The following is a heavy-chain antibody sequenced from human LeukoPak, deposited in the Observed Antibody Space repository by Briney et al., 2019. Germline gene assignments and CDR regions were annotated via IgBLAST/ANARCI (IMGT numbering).Heavy chain of an antibody. V-gene: IGHV1-69*04. Sequence: ASVKVSCKNSGGTFTISATTSVPQAPRQGLEWMGRIIPVLNTTSSAQKFQGRVTFTADTSTSTVYMELSSLRSEKTAVYYCARDQGLTAPPPYGLDVWGQGTTVIVSS. CDR2: IIPVLNTT. CDR3: ARDQGLTAPPPYGLDV. D-gene: IGHD5-18*01. CDR1: GGTFTISA. J-gene: IGHJ6*02.